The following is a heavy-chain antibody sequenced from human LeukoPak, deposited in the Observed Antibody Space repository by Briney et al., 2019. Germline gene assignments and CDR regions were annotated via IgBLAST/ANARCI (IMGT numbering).Heavy chain of an antibody. Sequence: SETLSLTCSVSGYSISNGYYWGWIRQPPGKGLEWIGSIYHRESTYYNPSLKSRVTISVDTSKNQFSLKLSSVTAADTAVYFCARGPYSYDSSGAFDIWGQGTMVTVSS. CDR1: GYSISNGYY. D-gene: IGHD3-22*01. CDR2: IYHREST. J-gene: IGHJ3*02. CDR3: ARGPYSYDSSGAFDI. V-gene: IGHV4-38-2*02.